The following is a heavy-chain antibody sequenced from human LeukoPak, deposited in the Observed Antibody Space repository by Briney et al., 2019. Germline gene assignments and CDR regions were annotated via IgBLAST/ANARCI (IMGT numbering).Heavy chain of an antibody. V-gene: IGHV3-7*01. J-gene: IGHJ4*02. Sequence: GRSLRLSCAASGFTFSSHSMSWVRQAPGKGLEWVANIKQVGREKYYVDSVKGRFTIPRANAKNSLYLQMNSLRAETTAVYYCAREGKLRFLEWLLSFENWGQGTLVTVSS. CDR3: AREGKLRFLEWLLSFEN. CDR2: IKQVGREK. D-gene: IGHD3-3*01. CDR1: GFTFSSHS.